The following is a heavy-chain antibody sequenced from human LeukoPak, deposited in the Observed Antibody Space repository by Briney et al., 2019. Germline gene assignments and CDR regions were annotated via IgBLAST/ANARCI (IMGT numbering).Heavy chain of an antibody. Sequence: ASVKVSCKASGYTFTGYYMHWVRQAPGQGLEWMGWINPNSGGTNYAQKFQGRDTMTRDTSISTAYMELSRLRSDDTAVYYCARGYSGSYPHFDYWGQGTLVTVSS. J-gene: IGHJ4*02. CDR3: ARGYSGSYPHFDY. CDR1: GYTFTGYY. D-gene: IGHD1-26*01. CDR2: INPNSGGT. V-gene: IGHV1-2*02.